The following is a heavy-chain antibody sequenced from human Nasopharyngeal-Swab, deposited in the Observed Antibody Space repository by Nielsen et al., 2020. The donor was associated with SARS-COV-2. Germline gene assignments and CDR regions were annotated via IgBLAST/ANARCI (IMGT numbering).Heavy chain of an antibody. CDR2: ISPYNDYT. Sequence: ASVQVSCKTSGYTFSSYGIAWVRQAPAQGLEWLGWISPYNDYTHYAQKFQGSVTMTSDTSTSTAYLELRSLTSDDTAVYYCARELGVGLFDYWGQGTLVTVSS. V-gene: IGHV1-18*01. J-gene: IGHJ4*02. CDR3: ARELGVGLFDY. D-gene: IGHD3-16*01. CDR1: GYTFSSYG.